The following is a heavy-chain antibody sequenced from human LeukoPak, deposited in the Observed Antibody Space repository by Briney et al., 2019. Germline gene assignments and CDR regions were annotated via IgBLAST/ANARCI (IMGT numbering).Heavy chain of an antibody. D-gene: IGHD2-2*01. CDR3: ARVGTSWAFDY. CDR1: GFTFSTYA. Sequence: GGSLRLSCAASGFTFSTYAMNWVRQAPGKGLEWVSVISVRGGSTYYADSVKGRFTISRDNSKNTLYLQMNSLRAEDTAVNYCARVGTSWAFDYWGQGILVTVSS. CDR2: ISVRGGST. V-gene: IGHV3-23*01. J-gene: IGHJ4*02.